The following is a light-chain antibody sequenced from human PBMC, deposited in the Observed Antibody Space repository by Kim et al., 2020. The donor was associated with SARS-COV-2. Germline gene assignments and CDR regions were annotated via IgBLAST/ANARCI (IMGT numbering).Light chain of an antibody. V-gene: IGLV3-19*01. CDR2: DKT. CDR3: NSRDSSGNHLV. Sequence: SSELTQDPAVSVALGQTVRITCQGDSLRSYYANWYQQKPGQAPVLVIYDKTNRPSGIPDRFSASSSGNTDSLTVTGAPAEDEADYSCNSRDSSGNHLVFG. CDR1: SLRSYY. J-gene: IGLJ3*02.